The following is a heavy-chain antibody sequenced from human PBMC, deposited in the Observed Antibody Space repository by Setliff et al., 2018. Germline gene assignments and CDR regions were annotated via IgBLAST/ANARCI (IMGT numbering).Heavy chain of an antibody. CDR1: GGSISSGSYY. J-gene: IGHJ3*02. CDR3: ARDRRIVGARHAFDI. Sequence: SETLSLTCTVSGGSISSGSYYWSWIRQPAGKGLEWVGRIYTSGSTSYNPSLKSRVTISVDTSKNQFSLRLSSVTAADTAVYYCARDRRIVGARHAFDIWGQGTMVTVS. CDR2: IYTSGST. V-gene: IGHV4-61*02. D-gene: IGHD1-26*01.